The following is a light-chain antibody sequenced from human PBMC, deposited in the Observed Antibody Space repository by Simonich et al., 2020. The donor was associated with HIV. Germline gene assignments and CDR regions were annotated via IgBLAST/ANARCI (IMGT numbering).Light chain of an antibody. V-gene: IGKV4-1*01. CDR1: QSVLYSSNNKNY. J-gene: IGKJ2*01. Sequence: DIVMTQSPDSLAVSLGERATINCKSSQSVLYSSNNKNYLAWYQQKPIQPPNLLIYWASTRESGVPDRFSGSGSVTNFTLTISSLQAEDVALYYCQQYFSTPYTFGQGTKLEIK. CDR3: QQYFSTPYT. CDR2: WAS.